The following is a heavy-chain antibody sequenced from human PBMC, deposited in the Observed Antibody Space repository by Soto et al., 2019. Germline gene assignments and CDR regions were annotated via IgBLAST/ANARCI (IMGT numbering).Heavy chain of an antibody. D-gene: IGHD3-3*01. Sequence: GGALRLSCAASGFTFDDYAMHWVRQAPGKGPEWVSGISWNSGSIGYADSVKGRFTISRDNAKNSLYLQMNSLRAEDTALYYCAKDIIGGLMASLDYWGQGTLVTVSS. V-gene: IGHV3-9*01. CDR1: GFTFDDYA. CDR2: ISWNSGSI. CDR3: AKDIIGGLMASLDY. J-gene: IGHJ4*02.